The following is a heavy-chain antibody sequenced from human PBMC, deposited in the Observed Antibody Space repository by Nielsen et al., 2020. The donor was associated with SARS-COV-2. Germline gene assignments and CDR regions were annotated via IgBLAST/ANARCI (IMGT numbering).Heavy chain of an antibody. J-gene: IGHJ5*02. Sequence: GGSLRLSCAASGFTFSDYYMSWIRQAPGKGLEWVSYISSSGSTIYYADSVKGRFTISRDNAKNSLYLQMNSLRAEDTAVYYCARTKNMVRGARGWFDPWGQGTLVTVSS. D-gene: IGHD3-10*01. CDR3: ARTKNMVRGARGWFDP. CDR2: ISSSGSTI. V-gene: IGHV3-11*01. CDR1: GFTFSDYY.